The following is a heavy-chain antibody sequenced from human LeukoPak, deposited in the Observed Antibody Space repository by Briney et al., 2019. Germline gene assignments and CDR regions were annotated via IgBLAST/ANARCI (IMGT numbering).Heavy chain of an antibody. CDR3: ARANPPAISFFDW. CDR2: ISGSRGSI. Sequence: GGSLRLSCAASRFTFSGYSMNWVRLAPGKGLEWVSSISGSRGSIYYADSVKGRFTISRDNAKNSLDLQMNSLRAEDTAVYYCARANPPAISFFDWWGQGTLVSVSS. D-gene: IGHD3-9*01. V-gene: IGHV3-21*01. J-gene: IGHJ4*02. CDR1: RFTFSGYS.